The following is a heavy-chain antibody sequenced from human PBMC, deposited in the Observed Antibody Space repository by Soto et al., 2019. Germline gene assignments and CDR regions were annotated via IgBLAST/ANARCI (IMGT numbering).Heavy chain of an antibody. V-gene: IGHV4-59*12. J-gene: IGHJ4*02. D-gene: IGHD2-15*01. CDR3: GREPVDGYSFFDS. CDR1: GGFISSYY. CDR2: IYYSGST. Sequence: PSETLSLTCTVSGGFISSYYWSWIRQPPGKGLEWIGYIYYSGSTNYNPSLKSRVTISVDTSKNQFPLKLSSVTAADPAVYYCGREPVDGYSFFDSWGQGILVTVSS.